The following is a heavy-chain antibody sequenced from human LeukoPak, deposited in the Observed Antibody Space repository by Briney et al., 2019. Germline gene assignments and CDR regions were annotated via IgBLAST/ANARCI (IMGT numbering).Heavy chain of an antibody. V-gene: IGHV3-30*02. J-gene: IGHJ4*02. Sequence: GGSLRLSCAASGFTFSHYGMHWVRKAPGKGLEWVAFTRYDESLKYYAGSVRGRFTISRDNSKNTLYLQMNSLRTEDTAIYYCTKYRSGNFDYYPDLDSWGQGILVTVSS. CDR2: TRYDESLK. CDR3: TKYRSGNFDYYPDLDS. D-gene: IGHD3-9*01. CDR1: GFTFSHYG.